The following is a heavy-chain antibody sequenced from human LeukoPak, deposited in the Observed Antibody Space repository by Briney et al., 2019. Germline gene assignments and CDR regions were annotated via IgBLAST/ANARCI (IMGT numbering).Heavy chain of an antibody. CDR3: ARDPRIKRVFGVVITNNWFDP. V-gene: IGHV1-2*02. Sequence: ASVKVSCKASGYTFTGYYMHWVRQAPGQGLEWMGWINPNSGGTNYAQKFQGRVTMTRDTPISTAYMELSRLRSDDTAVYYCARDPRIKRVFGVVITNNWFDPWGRGTLVTVSS. J-gene: IGHJ5*02. CDR1: GYTFTGYY. D-gene: IGHD3-3*01. CDR2: INPNSGGT.